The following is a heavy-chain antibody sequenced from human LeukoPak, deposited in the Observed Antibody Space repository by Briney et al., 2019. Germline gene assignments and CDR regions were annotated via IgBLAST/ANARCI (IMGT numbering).Heavy chain of an antibody. Sequence: SETLSLTCAVYGGSFSGYYWSWIRQSPGKGLEWIGEINHSGSTNYNPSLKSRVTISVDTSKNQFSLKLSSVTAADTAVYYCARGVVVVAATRSPNWFDPWGQGTLVTVSS. CDR2: INHSGST. D-gene: IGHD2-15*01. CDR1: GGSFSGYY. CDR3: ARGVVVVAATRSPNWFDP. V-gene: IGHV4-34*01. J-gene: IGHJ5*02.